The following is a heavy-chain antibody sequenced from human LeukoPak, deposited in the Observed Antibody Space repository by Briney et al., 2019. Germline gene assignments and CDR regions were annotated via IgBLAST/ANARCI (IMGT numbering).Heavy chain of an antibody. CDR3: AKDIDDYVWGNIYDY. CDR1: GFTFSSSG. J-gene: IGHJ4*02. Sequence: HPGRTLRLSCAASGFTFSSSGMSWVRQAPGKGLEWVSAISGSGGSTYYADSVNGRFTISRDTSKNTLYLQMNSLRAEDTAVYYCAKDIDDYVWGNIYDYWGQGTLVTVSS. V-gene: IGHV3-23*01. CDR2: ISGSGGST. D-gene: IGHD3-16*01.